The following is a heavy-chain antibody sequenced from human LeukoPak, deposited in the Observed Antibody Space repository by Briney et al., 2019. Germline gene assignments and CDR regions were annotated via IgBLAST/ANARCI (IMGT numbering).Heavy chain of an antibody. J-gene: IGHJ5*02. D-gene: IGHD6-13*01. CDR1: GYTFTSYY. CDR3: ARGGSSWYLVSWFDP. V-gene: IGHV1-46*01. CDR2: ISPSGGST. Sequence: ASVKVSCKVSGYTFTSYYMHWVRQAPGQGLEWMGIISPSGGSTTYVQQFQGRVTMTRDMSTSTVYMELSSLRSEDMAVYYCARGGSSWYLVSWFDPWGQGTLVTVSS.